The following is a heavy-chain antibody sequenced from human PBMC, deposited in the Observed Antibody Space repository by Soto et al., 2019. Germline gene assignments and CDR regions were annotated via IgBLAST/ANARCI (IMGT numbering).Heavy chain of an antibody. J-gene: IGHJ6*02. CDR2: ISAYNGNT. Sequence: QVQLVQSGAEVKKPGASVKVSCKASGYTFTSYGISWVRQAPGQGLEWMGWISAYNGNTNYAQKLQGRVTMTTDTATSTAYMELRSLRSDDTAVYYCARDDPKLWPRDQTYDFWSGYYLYYYYGMDVWGQGTTVTVSS. CDR1: GYTFTSYG. D-gene: IGHD3-3*01. V-gene: IGHV1-18*04. CDR3: ARDDPKLWPRDQTYDFWSGYYLYYYYGMDV.